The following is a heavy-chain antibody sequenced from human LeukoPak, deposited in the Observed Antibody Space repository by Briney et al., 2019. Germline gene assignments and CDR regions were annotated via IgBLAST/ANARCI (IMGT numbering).Heavy chain of an antibody. CDR1: GGSISSSSYY. D-gene: IGHD3-10*01. CDR3: ATAQMVRGVTINWFDP. V-gene: IGHV4-39*01. CDR2: IYYSGST. J-gene: IGHJ5*02. Sequence: PSETLSLTCTVSGGSISSSSYYWGWIRQPPGKGLEWIGSIYYSGSTYYNPSLKSRVTISVDTPKNLFSLKLSSVTAADTAVYYCATAQMVRGVTINWFDPWGQGTLVTVSS.